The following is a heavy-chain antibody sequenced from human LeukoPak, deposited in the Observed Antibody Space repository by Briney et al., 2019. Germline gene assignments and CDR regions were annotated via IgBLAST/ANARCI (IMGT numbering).Heavy chain of an antibody. V-gene: IGHV4-61*01. CDR3: AREVATSYYDSGGYHRQTEPFDF. D-gene: IGHD3-22*01. CDR1: GASVYSDSSY. CDR2: VDYRGGT. Sequence: SETLSLTCSVSGASVYSDSSYWTWIRQAPGKGLEWIGYVDYRGGTKYNASLKSRVTISLETSKNQFSLKLNSVIAADTAVYYCAREVATSYYDSGGYHRQTEPFDFWGQGKMVTVSS. J-gene: IGHJ3*01.